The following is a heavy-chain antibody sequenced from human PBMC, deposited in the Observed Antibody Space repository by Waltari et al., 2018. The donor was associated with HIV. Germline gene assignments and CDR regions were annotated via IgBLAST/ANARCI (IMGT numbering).Heavy chain of an antibody. V-gene: IGHV1-8*01. CDR1: GYNFATFC. D-gene: IGHD3-3*01. J-gene: IGHJ4*02. CDR2: MSVNNGNA. Sequence: QAQLVQSGAEVRKPGASVKVSCKASGYNFATFCINWVRRPPGQGLEWMGLMSVNNGNAGYGQRFKGSVTLTRDTSIDTADMELHSLTPQDTAVYYCVTSRPGAVFGDFWGQGTPVMVSS. CDR3: VTSRPGAVFGDF.